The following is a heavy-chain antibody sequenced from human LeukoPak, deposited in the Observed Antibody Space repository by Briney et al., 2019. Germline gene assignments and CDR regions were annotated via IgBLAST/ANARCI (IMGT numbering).Heavy chain of an antibody. CDR3: ARGANNYGDGVDY. D-gene: IGHD4-17*01. CDR1: GFTFSSYS. J-gene: IGHJ4*02. V-gene: IGHV3-21*01. CDR2: ISSSSSYI. Sequence: PGGSLRLSCAASGFTFSSYSMNWVRQAPGKGLEWVSSISSSSSYIYYADSVKGRFTISRDNAKNSLYLQMNSLRAEDTAVYYCARGANNYGDGVDYWGQGTLVTVSS.